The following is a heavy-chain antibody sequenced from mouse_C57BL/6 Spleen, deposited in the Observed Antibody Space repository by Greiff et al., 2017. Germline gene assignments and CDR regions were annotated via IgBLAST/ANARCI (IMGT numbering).Heavy chain of an antibody. Sequence: QVQLQQSGAELVRPGTSVKVSCKASGYAFTNYLIEWVKQRPGQGLEWIGVINPGSGGTNYNEKFKGKATLTADKSSSTAYMQLSSLTSEDSAVYFCARRGGKGYFDVWGTGTTVTVSS. CDR3: ARRGGKGYFDV. CDR1: GYAFTNYL. D-gene: IGHD1-1*01. J-gene: IGHJ1*03. CDR2: INPGSGGT. V-gene: IGHV1-54*01.